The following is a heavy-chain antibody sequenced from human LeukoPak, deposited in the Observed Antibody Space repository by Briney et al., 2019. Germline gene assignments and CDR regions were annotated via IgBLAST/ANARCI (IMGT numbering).Heavy chain of an antibody. D-gene: IGHD6-19*01. CDR1: GFTFSSYG. CDR2: IWYDGSNK. Sequence: GGSLRLSCAASGFTFSSYGMHWVRQAPGKGLEWVAVIWYDGSNKYYADSVKGRFTISRDNSKNTLYLQMNSLRAEDTAVYYCAKDGIAVAGWFDPWGQGTLVTVSS. CDR3: AKDGIAVAGWFDP. V-gene: IGHV3-33*06. J-gene: IGHJ5*02.